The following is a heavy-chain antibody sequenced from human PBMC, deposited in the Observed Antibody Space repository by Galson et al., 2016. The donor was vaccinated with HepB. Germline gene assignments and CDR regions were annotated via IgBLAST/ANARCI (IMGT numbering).Heavy chain of an antibody. CDR3: AKLTVRSAYCTTTNCPDY. V-gene: IGHV3-23*01. J-gene: IGHJ4*02. CDR2: VDSRGEYT. Sequence: SLRLSCAASGFTLSNHGIYWVRQAPEKGLEWVSFVDSRGEYTTYADPVKGRFSTSRDNSRNVVFLQMNSLRAEDTALYYCAKLTVRSAYCTTTNCPDYWGQGTLVTVSS. D-gene: IGHD2-2*01. CDR1: GFTLSNHG.